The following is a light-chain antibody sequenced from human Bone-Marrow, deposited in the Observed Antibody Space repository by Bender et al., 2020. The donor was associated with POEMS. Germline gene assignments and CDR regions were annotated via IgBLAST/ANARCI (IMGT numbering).Light chain of an antibody. CDR2: EVS. Sequence: QSALTQPASVSGSPGQSITISCSGTSGDVGNYNLVSWYQQHPGRAPTLIIYEVSQRPSGVSDRFTGSMSGNTASLTISGLQAEDEADYYCSSYTSGIWVFGGGTKLTVL. V-gene: IGLV2-14*02. CDR1: SGDVGNYNL. J-gene: IGLJ3*02. CDR3: SSYTSGIWV.